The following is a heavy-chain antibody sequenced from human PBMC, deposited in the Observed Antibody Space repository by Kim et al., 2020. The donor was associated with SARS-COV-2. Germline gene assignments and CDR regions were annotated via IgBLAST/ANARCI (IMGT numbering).Heavy chain of an antibody. D-gene: IGHD6-19*01. CDR3: ARDLAGTVADELDY. Sequence: QKFPGRLTRTRDTSTSTVYMELSSLRSEDTAVYYCARDLAGTVADELDYWGQGTLVTVSS. J-gene: IGHJ4*02. V-gene: IGHV1-46*01.